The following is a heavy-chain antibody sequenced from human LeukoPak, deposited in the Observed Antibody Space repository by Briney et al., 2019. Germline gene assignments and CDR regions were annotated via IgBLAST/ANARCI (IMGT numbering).Heavy chain of an antibody. D-gene: IGHD4-17*01. CDR1: GYTFTGYY. J-gene: IGHJ5*02. CDR3: ARHMTTANNWFDP. V-gene: IGHV1-2*02. Sequence: ASVKVSCKASGYTFTGYYMHWVRQAPGQGLEWMGWINPNSGGTNYEQKFQGRVIMTRDTSISTACMELSRLRFDDTAVYYCARHMTTANNWFDPWGQGTLVTVSS. CDR2: INPNSGGT.